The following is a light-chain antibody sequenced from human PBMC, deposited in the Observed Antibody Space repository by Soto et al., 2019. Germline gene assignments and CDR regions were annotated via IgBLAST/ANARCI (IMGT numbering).Light chain of an antibody. CDR3: QTWGTGIRV. CDR1: SGHSNYA. V-gene: IGLV4-69*01. Sequence: QPVLTQSPSASASLGASVKLTCTLSSGHSNYAIAWHQQQPEKGPRYLMKLNSDGSHTKGDGIPDRFSGSSSGAERYLTISSLQSEDEGDYYCQTWGTGIRVFGGGTQLTVL. J-gene: IGLJ2*01. CDR2: LNSDGSH.